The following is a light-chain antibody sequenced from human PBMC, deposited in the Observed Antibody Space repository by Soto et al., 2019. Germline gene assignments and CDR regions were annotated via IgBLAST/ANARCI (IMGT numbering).Light chain of an antibody. CDR2: DVS. CDR1: SSDVGGYNY. V-gene: IGLV2-11*01. CDR3: CSYAGNYYV. Sequence: QSALTQPRSVSGSPGQSVTISCTGTSSDVGGYNYVSWYQQHPGKAPKLMIYDVSKRPSGVPDRFSGSKSGNTASLTISGLQAEDVADSDCCSYAGNYYVFGTGTKLTVL. J-gene: IGLJ1*01.